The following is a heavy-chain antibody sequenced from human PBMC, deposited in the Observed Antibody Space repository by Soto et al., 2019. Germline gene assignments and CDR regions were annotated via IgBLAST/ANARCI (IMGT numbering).Heavy chain of an antibody. CDR3: ARHSYCTDGVCYAPYYYGMDV. J-gene: IGHJ6*02. V-gene: IGHV4-39*01. D-gene: IGHD2-8*01. Sequence: SETLSLTCTVSGGSISSSSYYWGWIRQPPGKGLEWIGSIYYRGSTYYNPSLKSRVTISVDTSKNQFSLKLSSVTAADTAVYYCARHSYCTDGVCYAPYYYGMDVWGQGTTVTVSS. CDR1: GGSISSSSYY. CDR2: IYYRGST.